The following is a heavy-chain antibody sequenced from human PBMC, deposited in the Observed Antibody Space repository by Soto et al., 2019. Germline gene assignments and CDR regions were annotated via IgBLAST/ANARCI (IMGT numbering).Heavy chain of an antibody. CDR1: GGTFSSYF. V-gene: IGHV1-69*01. CDR2: IIPVFGTA. J-gene: IGHJ6*02. Sequence: QVQLVQSGAEVKKAGSSGKVSCKVSGGTFSSYFINWVRQAPGQGLEWVGGIIPVFGTASYAEKFQGRVTITADESTSTAYLELSSLRPDDTAVYYCARETPSAAAAYYYYGLDVWGQGTTVTVPS. CDR3: ARETPSAAAAYYYYGLDV. D-gene: IGHD6-13*01.